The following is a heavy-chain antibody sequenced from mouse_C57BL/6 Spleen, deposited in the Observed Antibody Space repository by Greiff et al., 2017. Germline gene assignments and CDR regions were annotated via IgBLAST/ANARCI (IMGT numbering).Heavy chain of an antibody. CDR3: ASPYYGSSHQAWFAY. J-gene: IGHJ3*01. CDR1: GYTFTSYW. D-gene: IGHD1-1*01. Sequence: QVQLQQPGAELVKPGASVKLSCKASGYTFTSYWMQWVKQRPGQGLAWIGEIDPSDSYTNYNQKFKGKATLTVDTSSSTAYMQLSSLTSEDSAVYYCASPYYGSSHQAWFAYWGQGTLVTVSA. CDR2: IDPSDSYT. V-gene: IGHV1-50*01.